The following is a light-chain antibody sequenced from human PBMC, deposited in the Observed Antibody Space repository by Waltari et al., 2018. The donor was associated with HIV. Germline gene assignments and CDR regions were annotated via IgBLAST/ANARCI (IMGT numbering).Light chain of an antibody. CDR2: DVS. J-gene: IGLJ1*01. CDR3: SSYAGSNNYV. CDR1: SSDVGGYNY. V-gene: IGLV2-8*01. Sequence: QSALTQPPSASGSPGPSVTISCTGTSSDVGGYNYFSWYQQHPGKAPKLMIYDVSKRPSGVPDRFSGSKSGNTASLTVSGLHAEDEADYYCSSYAGSNNYVFGTGTKVTVV.